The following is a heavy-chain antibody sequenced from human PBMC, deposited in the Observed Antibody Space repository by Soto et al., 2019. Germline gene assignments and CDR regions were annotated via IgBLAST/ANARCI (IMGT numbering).Heavy chain of an antibody. Sequence: SETLSLTCAVYGGSFSGDYWSWIRQPPGKVLEWIGYIYYSGSTNYNPSLKSRVTISVDTSKNQFSLKLSSVTAADTAVYYCARDSAAEELGAFDIWGQGTIVTLS. CDR2: IYYSGST. J-gene: IGHJ3*02. CDR1: GGSFSGDY. CDR3: ARDSAAEELGAFDI. V-gene: IGHV4-59*01. D-gene: IGHD6-13*01.